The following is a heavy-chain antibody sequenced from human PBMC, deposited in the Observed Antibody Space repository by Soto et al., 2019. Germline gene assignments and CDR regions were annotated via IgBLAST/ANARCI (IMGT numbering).Heavy chain of an antibody. CDR1: GFTFSGSA. J-gene: IGHJ5*02. CDR3: TRSGSSSSKLDP. D-gene: IGHD6-6*01. CDR2: IRSKGNSYAT. V-gene: IGHV3-73*01. Sequence: GGSLRLSCAASGFTFSGSAMHWVRQASGKGLEWVGRIRSKGNSYATAYAASVKGRFSISRDDSKNMAYLQMNSLKTEDTAVYYCTRSGSSSSKLDPWGQGTLVTVSS.